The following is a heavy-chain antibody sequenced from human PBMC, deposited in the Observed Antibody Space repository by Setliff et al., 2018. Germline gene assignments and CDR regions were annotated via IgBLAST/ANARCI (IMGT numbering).Heavy chain of an antibody. CDR1: GDSISSRTYY. CDR2: IYTSWST. CDR3: ARMSGFLYMDV. J-gene: IGHJ6*03. Sequence: SETLSLTCTVSGDSISSRTYYWSWIRQPAGKGLEWIGHIYTSWSTVYNPSLKSRVTMSVDTSKNQFSLNLSSVTAADTAVYYCARMSGFLYMDVWGKGTTVTVSS. D-gene: IGHD3-3*01. V-gene: IGHV4-61*09.